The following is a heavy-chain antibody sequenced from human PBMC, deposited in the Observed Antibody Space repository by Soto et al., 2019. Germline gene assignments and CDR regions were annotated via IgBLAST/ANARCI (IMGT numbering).Heavy chain of an antibody. V-gene: IGHV1-3*04. CDR1: GYTFTRYA. CDR2: INTGNGDT. Sequence: QVQLVQSGAEVKQPGASVKVSCKSSGYTFTRYAMHWVRQAPGQGLEWLGWINTGNGDTGFSQKFQGRVSITMDTAASTTYVELSSLISEDTAVYYCARQGDSRILRDAFDIWGHGTLVTVAS. J-gene: IGHJ3*02. D-gene: IGHD5-18*01. CDR3: ARQGDSRILRDAFDI.